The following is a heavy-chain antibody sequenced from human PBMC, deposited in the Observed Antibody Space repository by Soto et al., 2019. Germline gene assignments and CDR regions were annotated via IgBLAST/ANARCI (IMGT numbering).Heavy chain of an antibody. CDR1: GFSLSNARMG. CDR3: ARTSDYYDSSGSFDY. V-gene: IGHV2-70*01. D-gene: IGHD3-22*01. J-gene: IGHJ4*02. Sequence: SGATLVNPTETLTLTCTVSGFSLSNARMGVSWIRQSPGKALEWLALIDWDDDKYYSTSLKTRLTISKDTSKNQVVLTMTNMDPVDTATYYCARTSDYYDSSGSFDYWGQGTLVTVSS. CDR2: IDWDDDK.